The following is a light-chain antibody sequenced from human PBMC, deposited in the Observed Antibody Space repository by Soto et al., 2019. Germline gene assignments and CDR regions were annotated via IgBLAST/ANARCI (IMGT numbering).Light chain of an antibody. CDR3: QQYGDMWT. J-gene: IGKJ1*01. V-gene: IGKV3-20*01. CDR2: GAS. CDR1: QSVRSSY. Sequence: EIVLTQSPGTLSLSPGERATLSCRASQSVRSSYLAWYQQQPGQAPRLLIHGASRRVTGIPDRFSGSGSGTDFTLTINRLEPEDFAVYFCQQYGDMWTFGQGTKVDIK.